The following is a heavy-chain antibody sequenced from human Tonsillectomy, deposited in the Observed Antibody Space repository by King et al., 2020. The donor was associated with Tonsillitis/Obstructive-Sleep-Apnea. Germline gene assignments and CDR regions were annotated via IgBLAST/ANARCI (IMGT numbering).Heavy chain of an antibody. CDR3: ARVRYYYDGRGYAFYF. V-gene: IGHV3-72*01. Sequence: EVQLVESGGGLVQPGGSLRLSCAASGFTFSDHYMDWVRQAPGKGLEWVGLIRNKGNRNNKEYAASVKGRFTISKDDSKNSLYLQLNSLNTEDTAVYYCARVRYYYDGRGYAFYFLGQGALVAAPS. CDR2: IRNKGNRNNK. D-gene: IGHD3-22*01. J-gene: IGHJ4*02. CDR1: GFTFSDHY.